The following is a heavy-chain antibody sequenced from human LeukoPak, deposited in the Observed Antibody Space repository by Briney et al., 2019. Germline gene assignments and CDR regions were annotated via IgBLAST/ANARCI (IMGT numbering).Heavy chain of an antibody. CDR1: GFTFSSYA. CDR3: VRDNPRCCGVIPSNIDDY. Sequence: PGGSLRLSCAASGFTFSSYAMSWVRQAPGKGLEWVSAISGSGGSTYYADSVKGRFTISRDNSKNALYLQMNSLRAEDTAVYYCVRDNPRCCGVIPSNIDDYWGQGTLVTVSS. CDR2: ISGSGGST. V-gene: IGHV3-23*01. D-gene: IGHD2/OR15-2a*01. J-gene: IGHJ4*02.